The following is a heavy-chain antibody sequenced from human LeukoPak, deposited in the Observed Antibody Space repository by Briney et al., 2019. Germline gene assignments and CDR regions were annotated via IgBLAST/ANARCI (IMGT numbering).Heavy chain of an antibody. D-gene: IGHD6-19*01. CDR1: RFTFSSYA. J-gene: IGHJ4*02. V-gene: IGHV3-30-3*01. CDR2: ISYDGSNK. CDR3: ARVRGQYSSGWYSY. Sequence: GGSLRLSCAASRFTFSSYAMHWVRQAPGKGLEWVAVISYDGSNKYYVDSVKGRFTISRDNSKNTLFLQMNSLRAEDTAVYFCARVRGQYSSGWYSYWGQGTLVTVSS.